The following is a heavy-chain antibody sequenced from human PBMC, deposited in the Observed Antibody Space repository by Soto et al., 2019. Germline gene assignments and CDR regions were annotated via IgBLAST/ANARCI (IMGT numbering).Heavy chain of an antibody. CDR2: IYYSGST. CDR1: GGSISSSSYY. J-gene: IGHJ4*02. V-gene: IGHV4-39*01. D-gene: IGHD6-19*01. Sequence: SETLSLTCTVSGGSISSSSYYWGWIRQPPGKGLEWIGSIYYSGSTYYNPSLKSRVTISVDTSKNQFSLKLSFVTAADTAVYYCAGSQWLVPFDYWGQGTLVTVSS. CDR3: AGSQWLVPFDY.